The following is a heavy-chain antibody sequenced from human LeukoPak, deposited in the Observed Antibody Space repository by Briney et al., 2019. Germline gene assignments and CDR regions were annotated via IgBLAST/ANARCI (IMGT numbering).Heavy chain of an antibody. Sequence: ASETLSLTCSVSGASISSGSNYWGWIRQPPGKTLEWIGSIYSSGSTYYNPSLKSRVIIIIDTPKNHFSLTLSSVTAADTAVYYCARLEAEIVADSRGHWFDPWGQGTLVTVSS. V-gene: IGHV4-39*01. D-gene: IGHD3-22*01. CDR3: ARLEAEIVADSRGHWFDP. CDR2: IYSSGST. CDR1: GASISSGSNY. J-gene: IGHJ5*02.